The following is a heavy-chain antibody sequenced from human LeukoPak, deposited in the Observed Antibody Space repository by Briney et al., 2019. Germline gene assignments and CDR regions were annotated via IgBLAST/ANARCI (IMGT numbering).Heavy chain of an antibody. CDR1: GFTVSSNY. CDR2: IYSGGTT. CDR3: ARASYPYYYYGMDV. V-gene: IGHV3-53*01. Sequence: HPGGSLRLSCAASGFTVSSNYMTWVRQAPGKGLEWVSVIYSGGTTYYADSVKGRFTISRDNSKNTLYLQMNSLRAEDTAVYYCARASYPYYYYGMDVWGQGTTVTVSS. J-gene: IGHJ6*02. D-gene: IGHD3-16*01.